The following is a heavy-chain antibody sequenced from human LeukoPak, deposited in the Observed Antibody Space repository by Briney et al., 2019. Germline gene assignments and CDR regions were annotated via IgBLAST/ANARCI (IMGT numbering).Heavy chain of an antibody. V-gene: IGHV3-23*01. CDR2: ISGSGDST. Sequence: GGSLRLSCTASGFTFSGYAMSWVRQAPGKGLEWVSTISGSGDSTYYADSVKGRFTISRDNSKNTLYLQMNSLRAEDTAVHYCAKDTYYDFWSGPGWGQGTLVTVSS. CDR3: AKDTYYDFWSGPG. CDR1: GFTFSGYA. D-gene: IGHD3-3*01. J-gene: IGHJ4*02.